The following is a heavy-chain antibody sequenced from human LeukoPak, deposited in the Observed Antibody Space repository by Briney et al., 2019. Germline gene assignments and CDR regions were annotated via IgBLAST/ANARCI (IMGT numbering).Heavy chain of an antibody. CDR1: GGTFSSYA. D-gene: IGHD6-13*01. CDR3: AGDQTPNWMRQQLVHYYYGMDV. CDR2: IIPILGIA. J-gene: IGHJ6*02. V-gene: IGHV1-69*04. Sequence: SVKVSCKASGGTFSSYAISWVRQAPGQGLEWMGRIIPILGIANYAQKFQGRVTITADKSTSTAYMELSSLRSEDTAVYYCAGDQTPNWMRQQLVHYYYGMDVWGQGTTVTVSS.